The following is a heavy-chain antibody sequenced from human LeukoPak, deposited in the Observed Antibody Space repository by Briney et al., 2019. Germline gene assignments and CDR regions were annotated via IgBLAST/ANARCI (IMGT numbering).Heavy chain of an antibody. Sequence: SGGSLRLSCAASGFTFSDYAMSWLRQAPGRGLEWVSAISDSGFDTYYADSVKGRFTMSRDNSRSTLYLQMNRLRAEDTVVYYCANGNSNSPKDYWGQGTLVTVSS. V-gene: IGHV3-23*01. CDR3: ANGNSNSPKDY. CDR1: GFTFSDYA. D-gene: IGHD6-13*01. J-gene: IGHJ4*02. CDR2: ISDSGFDT.